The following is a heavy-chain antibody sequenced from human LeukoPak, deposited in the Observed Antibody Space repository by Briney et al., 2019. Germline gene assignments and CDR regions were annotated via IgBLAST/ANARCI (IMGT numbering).Heavy chain of an antibody. D-gene: IGHD6-19*01. V-gene: IGHV4-59*08. CDR2: IYYSGST. J-gene: IGHJ4*02. CDR1: GGSISTYY. Sequence: SETLSLTCTVSGGSISTYYWSWIRQPPGKGLEWIGNIYYSGSTNYNPSLKSRVTISVDTSKNQFSLKLTAVTAADTAVYYCARYRYSSAWSVVDYWGQGTLVTVSS. CDR3: ARYRYSSAWSVVDY.